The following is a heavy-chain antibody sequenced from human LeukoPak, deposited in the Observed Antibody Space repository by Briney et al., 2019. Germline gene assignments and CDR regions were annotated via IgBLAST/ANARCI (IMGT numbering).Heavy chain of an antibody. CDR3: ARGASAYDFWSGYKYYFDY. D-gene: IGHD3-3*01. CDR1: GGTFSSYA. Sequence: GASVKVSCKASGGTFSSYAISWVRQAPGQGLEWMGRIIPILGIANYAQKFQGRVTITADKSTNTAYMELSSLRSEDTAVYYCARGASAYDFWSGYKYYFDYWGQGTLVTVSS. J-gene: IGHJ4*02. CDR2: IIPILGIA. V-gene: IGHV1-69*04.